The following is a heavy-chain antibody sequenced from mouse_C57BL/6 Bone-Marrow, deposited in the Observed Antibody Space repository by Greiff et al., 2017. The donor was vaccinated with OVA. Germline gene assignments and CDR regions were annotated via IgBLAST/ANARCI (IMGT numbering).Heavy chain of an antibody. V-gene: IGHV14-4*01. J-gene: IGHJ2*01. CDR1: GFNIKDDY. CDR2: IDPENGDT. Sequence: EVQLQQSGAELVRPGASVKLSCTASGFNIKDDYMHWVKQRPEQGLEWIGWIDPENGDTEYASKFQGKATITADTSSNTAYLQLSSLTSEDTAVYYCTSYGNFDDWGKGTTPTVSS. D-gene: IGHD2-1*01. CDR3: TSYGNFDD.